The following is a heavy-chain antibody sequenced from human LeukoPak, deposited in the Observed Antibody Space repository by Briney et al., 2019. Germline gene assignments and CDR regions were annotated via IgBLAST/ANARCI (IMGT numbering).Heavy chain of an antibody. D-gene: IGHD3-10*01. CDR3: AKDQYYYGSGSEDRTYYYYGMDV. CDR1: GFTFSSYG. J-gene: IGHJ6*02. CDR2: ISYDGSNK. V-gene: IGHV3-30*18. Sequence: GGSLRLSCAASGFTFSSYGMHWVRQAPGKGLEWVAVISYDGSNKYYADSVKGRFTISRDNSKNTLYLQMNSLRAEDTAVYYCAKDQYYYGSGSEDRTYYYYGMDVWGQGTTVTVSS.